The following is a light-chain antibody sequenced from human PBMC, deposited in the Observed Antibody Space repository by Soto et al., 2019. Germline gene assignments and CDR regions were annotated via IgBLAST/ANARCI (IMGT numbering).Light chain of an antibody. J-gene: IGKJ2*01. Sequence: EIVLTQSPGTLSLSPGERATLSCRASHSVSSSSLTWYQQKPGQAPRLLIYGASTRATGIPDRFSGSGSGIDFSLTISRLEPEDFAVYYCLQFDNSPLYTFGQGTKVEI. CDR1: HSVSSSS. V-gene: IGKV3-20*01. CDR2: GAS. CDR3: LQFDNSPLYT.